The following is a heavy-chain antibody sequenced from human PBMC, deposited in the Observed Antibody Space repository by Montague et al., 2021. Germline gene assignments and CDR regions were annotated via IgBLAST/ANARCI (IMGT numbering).Heavy chain of an antibody. J-gene: IGHJ6*03. Sequence: SETLSLTCTVSRSLINSDYYWGCIRQPPGKGLEWMGSFSHCGRTYYNPSLKSRVTISVDTSNNHFSLKLSSATAADTAMYYCAREKDRYYYMDIWGKGTTITVSS. CDR2: FSHCGRT. V-gene: IGHV4-38-2*02. CDR1: RSLINSDYY. CDR3: AREKDRYYYMDI.